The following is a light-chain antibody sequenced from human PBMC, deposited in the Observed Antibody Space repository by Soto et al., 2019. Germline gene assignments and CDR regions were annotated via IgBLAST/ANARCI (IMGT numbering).Light chain of an antibody. CDR2: EVT. CDR1: SSDVGGYNY. Sequence: QSVLTQPPSASGSPGQSVSISCTGTSSDVGGYNYVSWYQQHPGKAPKLIISEVTKRPSGVPDRFSGSKSGNTASLAVSGLQADDEADYYCSSYAGSNTVIFGGGTKLTVL. CDR3: SSYAGSNTVI. V-gene: IGLV2-8*01. J-gene: IGLJ2*01.